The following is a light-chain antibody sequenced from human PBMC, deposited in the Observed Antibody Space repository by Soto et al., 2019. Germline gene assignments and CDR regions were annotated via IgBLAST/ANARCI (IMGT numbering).Light chain of an antibody. Sequence: IQMTQSPSSVSASVGDRVTITCRASQTISSWLAWYQQKPGKAPKLLIYKASTLKSGVPSRFSGSGSGTEFTLTISSLQPDDFATYYCQQYNSYQWTFGQGTKVDIK. V-gene: IGKV1-5*03. J-gene: IGKJ1*01. CDR3: QQYNSYQWT. CDR2: KAS. CDR1: QTISSW.